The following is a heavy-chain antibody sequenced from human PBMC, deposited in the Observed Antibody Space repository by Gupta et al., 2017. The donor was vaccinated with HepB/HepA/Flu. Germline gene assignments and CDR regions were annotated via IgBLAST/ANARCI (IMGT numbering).Heavy chain of an antibody. CDR3: ARAPGYYFDF. V-gene: IGHV3-23*01. CDR1: GFTFSNYA. Sequence: EVEVLESGGGLGRPGGSLRLSCEASGFTFSNYAVRWLRQAPGKGLEWVSSITDTGGGTTYADSVKGRFTISRDNSKNTLFLQMNGLRAEDTAVYFCARAPGYYFDFWGQGILVTVPS. D-gene: IGHD7-27*01. J-gene: IGHJ4*02. CDR2: ITDTGGGT.